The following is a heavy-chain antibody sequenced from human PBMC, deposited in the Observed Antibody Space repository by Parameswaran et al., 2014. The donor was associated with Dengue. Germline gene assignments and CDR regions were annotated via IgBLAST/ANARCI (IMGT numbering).Heavy chain of an antibody. CDR3: ALVDTAMVTDSYYYGMDV. CDR2: ISAYNGNT. J-gene: IGHJ6*02. D-gene: IGHD5-18*01. V-gene: IGHV1-18*01. Sequence: WVRQAPGQGLEWMGWISAYNGNTNYAQKLQGRVTMTTDTSTSTAYMELRSLRSDDTAVYYCALVDTAMVTDSYYYGMDVWGQGATVTVSS.